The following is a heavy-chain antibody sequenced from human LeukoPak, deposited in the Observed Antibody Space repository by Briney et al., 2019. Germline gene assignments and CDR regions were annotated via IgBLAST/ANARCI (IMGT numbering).Heavy chain of an antibody. J-gene: IGHJ3*02. CDR1: GGSISSSNW. CDR2: IYHSGST. V-gene: IGHV4-4*02. Sequence: SETLSLTCAVSGGSISSSNWWSWARPPPGKGLEWIGEIYHSGSTNYNPSLKSRVTISVDKSKNQFSLKLSSVTAADTAVYYCARDGGPDAFDIWGQGTMVTVSS. CDR3: ARDGGPDAFDI. D-gene: IGHD6-25*01.